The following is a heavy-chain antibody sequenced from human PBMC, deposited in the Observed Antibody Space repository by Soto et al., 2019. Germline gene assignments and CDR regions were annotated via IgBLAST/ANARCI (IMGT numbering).Heavy chain of an antibody. D-gene: IGHD6-6*01. CDR3: ARDHRIAARPGWFDP. V-gene: IGHV1-69*01. CDR1: GGTFSSYA. J-gene: IGHJ5*02. CDR2: IIPIFGTA. Sequence: QVQLVQSGAEVKKPGSSVKVSCKASGGTFSSYAISWVQQAPGQGLEWMGGIIPIFGTANYAQKFQGRVTITADESTSTAYMELSSLRSEDTAVYYCARDHRIAARPGWFDPWGQGTLVTVSS.